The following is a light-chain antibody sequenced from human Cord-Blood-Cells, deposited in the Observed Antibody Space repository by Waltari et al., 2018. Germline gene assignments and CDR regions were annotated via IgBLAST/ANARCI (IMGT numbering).Light chain of an antibody. Sequence: QSALTQPASVSGSPGQSITIPCTGTSSDVGGYNYFSLYQQHPGKAPKLMIDDVSNRPSGVSNRFSGSKSGNTASLTISGLQAEDEADYYCSSYTSSSTLVVFGGGTKLTVL. V-gene: IGLV2-14*01. CDR2: DVS. CDR1: SSDVGGYNY. CDR3: SSYTSSSTLVV. J-gene: IGLJ2*01.